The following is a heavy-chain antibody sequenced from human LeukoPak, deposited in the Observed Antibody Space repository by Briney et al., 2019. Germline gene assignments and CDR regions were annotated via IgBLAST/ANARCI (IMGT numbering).Heavy chain of an antibody. D-gene: IGHD6-19*01. Sequence: GESLKISCTGSEYKFTDYWIAWVRQMPGKGLEWMGVFYPGDSDTRYNPSFQGQVTMSADKSTNTAYVQWSSLKASDSAMYYCARHYSSGWYRGNWFDPWGQGTLVTVSS. V-gene: IGHV5-51*01. CDR1: EYKFTDYW. J-gene: IGHJ5*02. CDR2: FYPGDSDT. CDR3: ARHYSSGWYRGNWFDP.